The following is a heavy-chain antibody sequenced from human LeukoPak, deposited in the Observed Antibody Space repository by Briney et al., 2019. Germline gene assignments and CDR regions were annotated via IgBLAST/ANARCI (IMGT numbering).Heavy chain of an antibody. J-gene: IGHJ5*02. Sequence: SVKVSCKASGGTFSSYAISWVRQAPGQGPEWMGRNNPLLGIANYAQKLQGRVTITADKSTSTAYMELSSLRSEDTAVYYCARDRAYCGGDCYSLNWFDPWGQGTLVTVSS. V-gene: IGHV1-69*04. CDR2: NNPLLGIA. CDR3: ARDRAYCGGDCYSLNWFDP. D-gene: IGHD2-21*02. CDR1: GGTFSSYA.